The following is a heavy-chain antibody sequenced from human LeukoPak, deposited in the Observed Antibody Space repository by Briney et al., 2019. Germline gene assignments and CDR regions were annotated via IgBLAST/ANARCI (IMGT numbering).Heavy chain of an antibody. CDR3: ARAAATVKGQTEYYFDY. CDR1: GYTFTSYD. V-gene: IGHV1-8*01. Sequence: GASVKVSCKASGYTFTSYDINWVRQATGQGLEWMGWMNPNSGNTGYAQKFQGRVTMTTDTSTSTAYMELRSLRSDDTAVYYCARAAATVKGQTEYYFDYWGQGTLVTVSS. J-gene: IGHJ4*02. D-gene: IGHD4-17*01. CDR2: MNPNSGNT.